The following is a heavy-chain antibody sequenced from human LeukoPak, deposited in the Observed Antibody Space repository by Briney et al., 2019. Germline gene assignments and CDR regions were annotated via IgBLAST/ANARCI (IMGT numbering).Heavy chain of an antibody. Sequence: QPGGSLRLSCAASGFTFSSYSMVWVRQAPGKGLEYVSGITSNGGTTYYGNSVKGRFAISRDNSKDTQYLQMGSLRTEDMAVYYCARGIRWASDYWGQGTPVTVAS. CDR2: ITSNGGTT. CDR1: GFTFSSYS. V-gene: IGHV3-64*01. CDR3: ARGIRWASDY. D-gene: IGHD4-23*01. J-gene: IGHJ4*02.